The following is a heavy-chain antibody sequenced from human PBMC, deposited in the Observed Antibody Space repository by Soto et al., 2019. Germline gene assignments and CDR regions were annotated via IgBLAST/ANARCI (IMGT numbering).Heavy chain of an antibody. D-gene: IGHD3-3*01. CDR1: GFTFSDYY. CDR2: ISSSSSYT. J-gene: IGHJ5*02. V-gene: IGHV3-11*06. CDR3: ARQITIFGVVSTTNWFDP. Sequence: VGSLRLSCAASGFTFSDYYMSWIRQAPGKGLEWVSYISSSSSYTNYADSVKGRFTISRDNAKNSLYLQMNSLRAEDTAVYYYARQITIFGVVSTTNWFDPWGQGTLVTVSS.